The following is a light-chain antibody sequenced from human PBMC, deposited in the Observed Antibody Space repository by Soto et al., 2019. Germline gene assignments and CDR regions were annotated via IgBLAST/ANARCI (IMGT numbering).Light chain of an antibody. CDR2: DAS. J-gene: IGKJ1*01. CDR3: QQYGSIPWT. V-gene: IGKV3-20*01. CDR1: ESVVSNY. Sequence: EIVLTQSPGTLSLSPGERATLSCRATESVVSNYLAWYQLKPGQAPRLLIYDASSRATGIPDRFSGSGSGTDFTLTISRLEPEDFAVYYGQQYGSIPWTFGQGTKVEIK.